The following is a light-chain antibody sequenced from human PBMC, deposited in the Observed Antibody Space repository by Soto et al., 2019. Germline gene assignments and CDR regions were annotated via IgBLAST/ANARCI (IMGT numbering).Light chain of an antibody. J-gene: IGLJ3*02. CDR2: EVS. CDR3: SSYTTSSTHWV. Sequence: QSALTQPASVSGSPGQSITISFTGTSSDVGGYNYVSWYQQHPGKAPKFMIYEVSNRPSGVSNRFSGSKSGNSASLTISGLQAEDGADYYCSSYTTSSTHWVFGEGTKLTVL. V-gene: IGLV2-14*01. CDR1: SSDVGGYNY.